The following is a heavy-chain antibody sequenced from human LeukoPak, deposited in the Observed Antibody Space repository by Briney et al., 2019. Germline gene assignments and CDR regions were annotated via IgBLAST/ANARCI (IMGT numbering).Heavy chain of an antibody. J-gene: IGHJ3*02. CDR3: ARDRGAGDDYGDYEGAFDI. CDR1: GFTFSRYT. D-gene: IGHD4-17*01. Sequence: GGSLRLSCAASGFTFSRYTMNWVRQAPGKGLDWVSYISSAGSTIYYADSVKGRFTISRDNAKNSLYLQMNSLRAEDTAVYYCARDRGAGDDYGDYEGAFDIWGQGTMVTVS. CDR2: ISSAGSTI. V-gene: IGHV3-48*04.